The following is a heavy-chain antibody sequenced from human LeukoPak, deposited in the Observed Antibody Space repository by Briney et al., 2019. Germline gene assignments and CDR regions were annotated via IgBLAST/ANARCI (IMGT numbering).Heavy chain of an antibody. V-gene: IGHV3-11*04. CDR2: ISNDSGDK. Sequence: GGSLRLSCVVSGFMFSDYYMRWLRQAPGKGLEWVSYISNDSGDKYYVDSVRGRFTISMDHAKKSLYLQMSGLRVEDTAVYYFPGGDWVSGAVRDFDSWGQGAMVTVSS. D-gene: IGHD2-21*01. CDR3: PGGDWVSGAVRDFDS. CDR1: GFMFSDYY. J-gene: IGHJ3*02.